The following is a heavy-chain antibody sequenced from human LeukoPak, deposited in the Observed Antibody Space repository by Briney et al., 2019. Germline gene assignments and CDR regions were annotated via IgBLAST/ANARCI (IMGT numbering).Heavy chain of an antibody. V-gene: IGHV3-7*03. J-gene: IGHJ4*02. CDR1: GFPFSSYS. CDR3: AKGGVYGDYYFDY. Sequence: GGPLRLSCAASGFPFSSYSMTWVRQALGKGLEWVANIKPDGTTKFYVDSVKGRFTISRDNALNSLNLQMNSLRAEDTAIYYCAKGGVYGDYYFDYWGQGTLVTVSS. D-gene: IGHD4-17*01. CDR2: IKPDGTTK.